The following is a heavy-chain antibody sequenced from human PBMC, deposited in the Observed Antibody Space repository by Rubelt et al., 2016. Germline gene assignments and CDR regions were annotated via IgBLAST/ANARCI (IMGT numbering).Heavy chain of an antibody. Sequence: QVQLVQSGAEVKKPGASVKVSCKASGYTFTGYYMHWVRQAPGQGLEWLGRINTNSGGANYAHKVQGSVTLTRGTSITTAYMERSRLRSCDTSVFYWARESSSGWYIDYWGQGTLVTVSS. CDR2: INTNSGGA. D-gene: IGHD6-19*01. V-gene: IGHV1-2*06. CDR3: ARESSSGWYIDY. J-gene: IGHJ4*02. CDR1: GYTFTGYY.